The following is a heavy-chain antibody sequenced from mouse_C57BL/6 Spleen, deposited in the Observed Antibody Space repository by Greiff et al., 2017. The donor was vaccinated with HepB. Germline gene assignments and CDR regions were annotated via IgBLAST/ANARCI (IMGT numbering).Heavy chain of an antibody. CDR1: GYTFTSYW. CDR2: INPSNGGT. J-gene: IGHJ4*01. Sequence: QVQLKQPGTELVKPGASVKLSCKASGYTFTSYWMHWVKQRPGQGLEWIGNINPSNGGTNYNEKVKSKATLTVDKSSSTAYMQLSSLTSEDSAVYYCARRENDDLLDYAMDYWGQGTSVTVSS. D-gene: IGHD5-1*01. V-gene: IGHV1-53*01. CDR3: ARRENDDLLDYAMDY.